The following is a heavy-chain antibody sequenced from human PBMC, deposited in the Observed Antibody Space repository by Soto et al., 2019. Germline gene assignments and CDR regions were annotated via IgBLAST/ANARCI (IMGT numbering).Heavy chain of an antibody. CDR3: ARAHRGGSFATVYYYYYMDV. CDR1: GGSFSGYY. CDR2: INHSGST. D-gene: IGHD2-15*01. Sequence: SETLSLTCAVYGGSFSGYYWSWIRQPPGKGLEWIGEINHSGSTNYNPSLKSRVTISVDTSKNQFSLKLSSVTAADTAVYYCARAHRGGSFATVYYYYYMDVWGKGTTVTVSS. J-gene: IGHJ6*03. V-gene: IGHV4-34*01.